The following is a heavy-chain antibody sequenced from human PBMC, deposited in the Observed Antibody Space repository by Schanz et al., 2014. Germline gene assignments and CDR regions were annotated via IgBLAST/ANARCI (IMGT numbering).Heavy chain of an antibody. CDR3: GRGGFFDSTSFDS. V-gene: IGHV1-46*04. CDR1: GYTFTTYY. D-gene: IGHD2-2*01. CDR2: INPSSGTT. J-gene: IGHJ4*02. Sequence: QVQLVQSGAEVKKPGASVKVSCKASGYTFTTYYIHWVRQAPGQGHEWMGKINPSSGTTRTAQNLQGRITVSRDKSKSTVNKERSSRRSEETAVYYCGRGGFFDSTSFDSWGQGTLVTVSS.